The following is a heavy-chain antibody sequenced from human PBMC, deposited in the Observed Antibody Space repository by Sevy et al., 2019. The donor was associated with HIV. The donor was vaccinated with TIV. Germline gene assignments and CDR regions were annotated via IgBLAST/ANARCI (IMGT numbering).Heavy chain of an antibody. J-gene: IGHJ4*02. CDR2: IYYSGST. CDR1: GGSISSYY. V-gene: IGHV4-59*01. CDR3: ARSVAYFDY. Sequence: SETLSLTCTVSGGSISSYYWSWIRQPPGKGLEWIGYIYYSGSTNYNPSLKSRVTISVDTSKNQFSLKLSSVTAADTAVYYCARSVAYFDYWGQGTLVTVSS.